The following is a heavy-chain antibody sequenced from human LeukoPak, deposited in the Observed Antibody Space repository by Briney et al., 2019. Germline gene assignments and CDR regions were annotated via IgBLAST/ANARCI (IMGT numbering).Heavy chain of an antibody. J-gene: IGHJ4*02. V-gene: IGHV1-18*01. CDR1: GYSFTTYG. D-gene: IGHD2-15*01. CDR3: ARDQVARDIVVILTATVTIDY. Sequence: ASVKVSCKASGYSFTTYGISWLRQAPGHGLEWIALISVYNGNTNYADKVRGRVLVTTDISATTAYLELKSLRYDDTAVYYCARDQVARDIVVILTATVTIDYWGQGTLVTVSS. CDR2: ISVYNGNT.